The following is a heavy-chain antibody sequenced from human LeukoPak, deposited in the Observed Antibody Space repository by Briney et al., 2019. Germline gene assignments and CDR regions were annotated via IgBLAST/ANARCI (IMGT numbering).Heavy chain of an antibody. CDR2: IYYSGST. Sequence: SETLSLTCTVSGGSLSSYYWSWIRQPPGKGLEWIGYIYYSGSTNYNPSLKSRVTISVDTSKNQFSLKLSSVTAADTAVYYCARQRLARFGEFYFDYWGQGTLVTVSS. V-gene: IGHV4-59*08. CDR1: GGSLSSYY. CDR3: ARQRLARFGEFYFDY. D-gene: IGHD3-10*01. J-gene: IGHJ4*02.